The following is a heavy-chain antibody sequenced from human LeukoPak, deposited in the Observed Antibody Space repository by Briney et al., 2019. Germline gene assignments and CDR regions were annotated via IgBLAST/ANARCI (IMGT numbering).Heavy chain of an antibody. Sequence: PSETLSLTCTVSGGSISSYYWGWIRQPPGKGLEWIGYIYYIGSTNYNPSLKSRGTMSLDTSKNQFSLKLSSVTAADTAVYYCASRSGYCSSTSCYPPRGYYYYYMDVWGKGTTVTVSS. D-gene: IGHD2-2*01. V-gene: IGHV4-59*12. CDR1: GGSISSYY. CDR2: IYYIGST. J-gene: IGHJ6*03. CDR3: ASRSGYCSSTSCYPPRGYYYYYMDV.